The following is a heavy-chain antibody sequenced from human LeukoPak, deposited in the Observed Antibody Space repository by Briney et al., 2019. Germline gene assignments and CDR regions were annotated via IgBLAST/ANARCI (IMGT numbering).Heavy chain of an antibody. CDR1: GGSIYNNY. Sequence: SETLSLTCTVSGGSIYNNYWTWIRQPPGKGLEWIGYVYSNGNTNYSPSLKSRVTMSIETSRSQYSLTVTSVTAADTAVHYCASGTFDGPLYGTYWYFHFWGRGTLVTVSS. CDR3: ASGTFDGPLYGTYWYFHF. V-gene: IGHV4-59*01. D-gene: IGHD1-14*01. CDR2: VYSNGNT. J-gene: IGHJ2*01.